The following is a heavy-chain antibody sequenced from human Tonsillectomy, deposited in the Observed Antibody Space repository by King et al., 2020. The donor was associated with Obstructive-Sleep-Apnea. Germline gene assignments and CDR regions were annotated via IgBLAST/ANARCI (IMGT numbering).Heavy chain of an antibody. CDR1: GFTFSNNA. CDR3: ATRIQNEALDY. Sequence: VQLVESGGGVVQPGRSLRLSCVASGFTFSNNAMHWVRQAPGKGLEWVALISSDGSHKNYADSVKGRFTVSRDDSKDTLYLQMNSLRPEDTAFYYCATRIQNEALDYWGQGALVTVSS. V-gene: IGHV3-30-3*01. J-gene: IGHJ4*02. D-gene: IGHD1-1*01. CDR2: ISSDGSHK.